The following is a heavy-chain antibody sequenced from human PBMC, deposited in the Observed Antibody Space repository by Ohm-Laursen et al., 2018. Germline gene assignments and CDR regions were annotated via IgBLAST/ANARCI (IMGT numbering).Heavy chain of an antibody. CDR1: GDSISSYY. D-gene: IGHD3-22*01. CDR2: IYISGST. Sequence: SETLSLTCTVSGDSISSYYWIWIRQPPGKGLEWIGRIYISGSTNYNPSLQSRVTMSVDTSENQFPLKLSSVTAADSAVYYCAKKYYDSSGYYSEYWGQGTLVTVSS. J-gene: IGHJ4*02. CDR3: AKKYYDSSGYYSEY. V-gene: IGHV4-4*07.